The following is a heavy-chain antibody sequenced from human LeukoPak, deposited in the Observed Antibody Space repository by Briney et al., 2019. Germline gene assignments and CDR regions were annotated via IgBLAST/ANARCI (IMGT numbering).Heavy chain of an antibody. J-gene: IGHJ4*02. D-gene: IGHD1-26*01. CDR3: ARDQLELGATGFDY. Sequence: GASVKVSCKASGYTFTSYGISWVRQAPGLGLEWMGWISAYNGNTNYAQKLQGRVTMTTDTSTSTAYMELRSLRSDDTAVYYCARDQLELGATGFDYWGQGTLVTVSP. CDR2: ISAYNGNT. V-gene: IGHV1-18*01. CDR1: GYTFTSYG.